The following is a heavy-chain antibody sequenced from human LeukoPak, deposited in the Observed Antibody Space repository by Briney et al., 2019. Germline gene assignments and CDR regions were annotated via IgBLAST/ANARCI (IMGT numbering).Heavy chain of an antibody. Sequence: PGKSLRLSCAASGFSFNNYAMYWVRQAPGKGLEWVALISYDGGDKYYAESMKGRITISRDNAENTLYLQMNNLRLDDTAFYFCVKEGVEYRYSYGDYWGQGTLVTVSS. CDR3: VKEGVEYRYSYGDY. V-gene: IGHV3-30*18. D-gene: IGHD3-16*01. J-gene: IGHJ4*02. CDR2: ISYDGGDK. CDR1: GFSFNNYA.